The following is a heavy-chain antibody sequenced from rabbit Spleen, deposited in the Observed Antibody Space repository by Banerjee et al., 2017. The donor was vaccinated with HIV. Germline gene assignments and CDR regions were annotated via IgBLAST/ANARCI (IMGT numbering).Heavy chain of an antibody. CDR2: SAGSSSGFT. CDR3: ARDTGTSFSSYGMDL. V-gene: IGHV1S40*01. D-gene: IGHD7-1*01. CDR1: GFSFSSSDY. Sequence: QSLEESGGGLVQPEGSLTLTCKASGFSFSSSDYICWVRQAPGKGLEWISCSAGSSSGFTYSATWAKGRFTISKTSSTTVTLQMTSLTVADTATYFCARDTGTSFSSYGMDLWGPGTLVTVS. J-gene: IGHJ6*01.